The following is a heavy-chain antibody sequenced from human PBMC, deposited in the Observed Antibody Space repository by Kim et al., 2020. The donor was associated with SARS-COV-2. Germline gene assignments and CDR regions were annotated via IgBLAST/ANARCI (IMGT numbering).Heavy chain of an antibody. D-gene: IGHD1-26*01. CDR2: ITGSGGST. CDR3: AKPRAFYFGAGYGMDV. Sequence: GGSLRLSCAASGFPFSSYAMTWVRQTPGKGLEFVSAITGSGGSTFYADSVKGRFTISRDNSKNTQYLLLNNLRVEVTAIYYCAKPRAFYFGAGYGMDVWGQGITVTVSS. J-gene: IGHJ6*02. V-gene: IGHV3-23*01. CDR1: GFPFSSYA.